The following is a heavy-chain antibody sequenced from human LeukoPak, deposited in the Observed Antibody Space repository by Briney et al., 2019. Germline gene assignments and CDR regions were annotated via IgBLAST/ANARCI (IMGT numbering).Heavy chain of an antibody. CDR1: GYTFTSYG. CDR3: ARVYQGEVALDY. J-gene: IGHJ4*02. Sequence: ASVKVSCKASGYTFTSYGISWVRQAPGQGLEWMGWTSAYNGNTNYAQKLQGRVTMTTDTSTSTAYMELRSLRSDDTAVYNCARVYQGEVALDYWGQGTLVTVSS. D-gene: IGHD2-15*01. V-gene: IGHV1-18*01. CDR2: TSAYNGNT.